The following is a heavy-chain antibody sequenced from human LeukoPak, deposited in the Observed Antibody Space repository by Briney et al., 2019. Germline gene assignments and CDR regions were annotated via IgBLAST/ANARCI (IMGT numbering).Heavy chain of an antibody. CDR2: ISSSISVI. J-gene: IGHJ3*02. D-gene: IGHD6-19*01. CDR3: ARDQYSGHWYYALDI. CDR1: GFTFSSYS. Sequence: GGSLRLSCAASGFTFSSYSMNWVRQAPGKGLEWVSYISSSISVIYYADSVKGRFTISRDNAKNSLYLQMNSLRDEDTAVYYCARDQYSGHWYYALDIWGQGTMVTVSS. V-gene: IGHV3-48*02.